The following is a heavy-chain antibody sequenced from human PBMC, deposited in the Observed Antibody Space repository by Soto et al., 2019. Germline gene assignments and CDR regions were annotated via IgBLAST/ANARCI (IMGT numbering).Heavy chain of an antibody. D-gene: IGHD3-10*01. Sequence: PSETLSLTCSVSGDSINSRYWSWIRQPPGKGPEWIGYIDYVGSTNYAPSLQSRVTMSVDTSKNQVSLKLRYVTAADTAVYYCVRQRGNYFDFWGQGTLVTVSS. V-gene: IGHV4-59*11. CDR3: VRQRGNYFDF. J-gene: IGHJ4*02. CDR1: GDSINSRY. CDR2: IDYVGST.